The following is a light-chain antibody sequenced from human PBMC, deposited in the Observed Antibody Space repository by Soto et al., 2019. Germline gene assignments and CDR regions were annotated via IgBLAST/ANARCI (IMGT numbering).Light chain of an antibody. J-gene: IGLJ2*01. CDR3: SSYTSSSTLI. CDR1: SRDVGDYYY. V-gene: IGLV2-14*01. CDR2: GVT. Sequence: QSALTQPASVSGSPGQSITISCSGTSRDVGDYYYVSWYQQHPGTPPKLLIYGVTDRPSGVSHRFSGSRSDSTASLTISGLPAEDEADYSCSSYTSSSTLIFGGGTKLTVL.